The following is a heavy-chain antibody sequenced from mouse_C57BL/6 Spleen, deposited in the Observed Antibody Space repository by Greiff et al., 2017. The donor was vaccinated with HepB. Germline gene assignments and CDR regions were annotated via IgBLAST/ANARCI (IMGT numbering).Heavy chain of an antibody. J-gene: IGHJ2*01. CDR3: ARWRDEGDFDY. Sequence: EVQLQQSGPELVKPGASVKISCKASGYTFTDYYMNWVKQSHGKSLEWIGDINPNNGGTSYNQKFKGKATLTVDKSSSTAYMELRSLTSEDSAVYYCARWRDEGDFDYWGQGTTLTVSS. V-gene: IGHV1-26*01. CDR2: INPNNGGT. CDR1: GYTFTDYY. D-gene: IGHD3-3*01.